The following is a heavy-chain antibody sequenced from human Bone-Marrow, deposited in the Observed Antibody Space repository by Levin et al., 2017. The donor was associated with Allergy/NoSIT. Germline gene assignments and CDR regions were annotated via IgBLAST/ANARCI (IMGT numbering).Heavy chain of an antibody. Sequence: GGSLRLSCKASGYTFTAHYIHWVRQAPGQGLEWMGWINPNSGGSILAQTFQGRVTMTRDTSLSTAFLELRRLSSNDKAVYYGAGVAVAGNPYWYFDLWGRGTLVTVSS. CDR2: INPNSGGS. V-gene: IGHV1-2*02. D-gene: IGHD6-13*01. J-gene: IGHJ2*01. CDR3: AGVAVAGNPYWYFDL. CDR1: GYTFTAHY.